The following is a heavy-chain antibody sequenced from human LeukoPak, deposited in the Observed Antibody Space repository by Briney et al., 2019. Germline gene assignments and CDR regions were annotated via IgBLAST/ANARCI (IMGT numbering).Heavy chain of an antibody. V-gene: IGHV3-23*01. CDR3: AKGKLLYRYFDY. Sequence: PGGSLRLSCAASGFTFSSYAMSWDRQAPGKGLEWVSAISGSGGSTYYADSVKGRFTISRDNSKNTLYLQMNSLRAEDTAVYYCAKGKLLYRYFDYWGQGTLVTVSS. CDR1: GFTFSSYA. D-gene: IGHD3-10*01. J-gene: IGHJ4*02. CDR2: ISGSGGST.